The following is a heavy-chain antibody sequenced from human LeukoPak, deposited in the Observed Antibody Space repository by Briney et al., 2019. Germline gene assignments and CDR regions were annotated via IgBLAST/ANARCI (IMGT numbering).Heavy chain of an antibody. CDR3: VGNYYDSSGLDY. D-gene: IGHD3-22*01. CDR2: ISSSGAYI. CDR1: GFTFSTYS. J-gene: IGHJ4*02. V-gene: IGHV3-21*01. Sequence: PGGSLRLSCAASGFTFSTYSMNWVRQAPGKGLECVSSISSSGAYIYYADSVKGRFTISRDNAKKSLYLQMNSLRAEDTAIYYCVGNYYDSSGLDYWGQGTLVTASS.